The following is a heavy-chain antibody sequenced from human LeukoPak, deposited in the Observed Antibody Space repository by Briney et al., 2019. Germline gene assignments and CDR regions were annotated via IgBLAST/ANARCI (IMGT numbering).Heavy chain of an antibody. D-gene: IGHD2-2*01. CDR1: GFTFSSYE. Sequence: PGGSLRLSCAAAGFTFSSYEMNWVRQAPGKGLRWVSYISNGGSTTYCADSVKGRFTISRDNAKNSLYLQMNSLRAEDTAVYYCARFLPAAMSNNAFDIWGQGTMVTVSS. CDR3: ARFLPAAMSNNAFDI. J-gene: IGHJ3*02. V-gene: IGHV3-48*03. CDR2: ISNGGSTT.